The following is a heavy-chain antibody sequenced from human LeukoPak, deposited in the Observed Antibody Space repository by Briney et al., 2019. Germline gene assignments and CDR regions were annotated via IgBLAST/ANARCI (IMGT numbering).Heavy chain of an antibody. Sequence: GGSLRLSCAASGFTFSSYAMSWVRQAPGKGLEWVSAISGSGGSTYYADSVKGRFTISRDNSKNTLYLQMDSLRAEGTAVYYCAKDGLRERYYYDSSGYYYDYYYYGMDVWGQGTTVTVSS. CDR2: ISGSGGST. CDR3: AKDGLRERYYYDSSGYYYDYYYYGMDV. V-gene: IGHV3-23*01. D-gene: IGHD3-22*01. CDR1: GFTFSSYA. J-gene: IGHJ6*02.